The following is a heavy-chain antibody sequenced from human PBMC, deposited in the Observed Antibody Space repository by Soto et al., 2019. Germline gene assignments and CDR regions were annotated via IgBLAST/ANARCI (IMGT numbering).Heavy chain of an antibody. Sequence: PSETLSLTCTVSGVSISSYYWSWIRQPPGKGLEWIGYIYYTGSTNYNPSLKSRVTISVDTSKNQFSLKLNSVTAADTAVYYCARVPGPWGQGTLVT. CDR3: ARVPGP. V-gene: IGHV4-59*08. CDR2: IYYTGST. J-gene: IGHJ5*02. CDR1: GVSISSYY.